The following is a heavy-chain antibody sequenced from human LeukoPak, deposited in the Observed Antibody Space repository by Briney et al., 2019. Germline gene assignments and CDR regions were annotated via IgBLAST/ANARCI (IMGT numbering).Heavy chain of an antibody. Sequence: SETLSLTCTASGGSISSSSYYWGWIRQPPGKGLEWIGSNYYSGSTYYNPSLKSRVTISVDTSKNQFSLKLSSVTAADTAVYYCASLVDYDSSGYSINYFDYWGQGTLVTVSS. CDR3: ASLVDYDSSGYSINYFDY. J-gene: IGHJ4*02. CDR2: NYYSGST. CDR1: GGSISSSSYY. V-gene: IGHV4-39*01. D-gene: IGHD3-22*01.